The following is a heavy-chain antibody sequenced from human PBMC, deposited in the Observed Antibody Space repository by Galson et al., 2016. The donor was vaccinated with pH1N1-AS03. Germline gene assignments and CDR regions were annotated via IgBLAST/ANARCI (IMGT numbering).Heavy chain of an antibody. V-gene: IGHV1-18*01. J-gene: IGHJ4*02. D-gene: IGHD3-3*01. CDR1: GYSFINFG. CDR2: ISAYNGNT. CDR3: VKDITDYDVWNGYSRGGDY. Sequence: SVKVSCKASGYSFINFGITWVRQAPGQGLEWVGWISAYNGNTNYAQKFLGRVSMTTDTSTSTAYMELRSPRSDDTATYYCVKDITDYDVWNGYSRGGDYWGQGTLVTVSS.